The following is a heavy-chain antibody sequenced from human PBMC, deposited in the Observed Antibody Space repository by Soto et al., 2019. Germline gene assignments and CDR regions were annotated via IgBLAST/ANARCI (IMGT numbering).Heavy chain of an antibody. V-gene: IGHV1-69*05. Sequence: SVKVSCKASGGTFSSYAISWVRQAPGQGLEWMGWIIPYFGTTNYAQKFQGRVTMTTDTSTSTAYMELRSLRSDDTAVYYCAMALEYYYGMDVWGQGTTVTVSS. D-gene: IGHD2-8*01. CDR3: AMALEYYYGMDV. J-gene: IGHJ6*02. CDR2: IIPYFGTT. CDR1: GGTFSSYA.